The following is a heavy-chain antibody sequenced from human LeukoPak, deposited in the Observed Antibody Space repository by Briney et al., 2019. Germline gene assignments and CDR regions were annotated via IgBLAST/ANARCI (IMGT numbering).Heavy chain of an antibody. CDR2: IYPGDSDT. V-gene: IGHV5-51*01. J-gene: IGHJ3*02. D-gene: IGHD2-2*01. CDR3: ARIVVVPAAMFAFDI. Sequence: GESLKISCKGSGYSFTSYWISWVRQMPGKGLEWMGIIYPGDSDTRYSPSFQGQVTISADKSISTAYLQWSSLKASDTAMYYCARIVVVPAAMFAFDIWGQGTMVTVSS. CDR1: GYSFTSYW.